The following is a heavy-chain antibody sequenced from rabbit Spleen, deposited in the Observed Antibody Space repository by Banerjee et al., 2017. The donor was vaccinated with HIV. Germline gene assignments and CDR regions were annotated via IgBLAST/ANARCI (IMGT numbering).Heavy chain of an antibody. Sequence: QEHLKETGGGLVQPGGSLTLSCKASGFDINNYHMSWVRQAPGKGLEWIGIIYDDKGTTDYANWVNGRFTISSDNAQNTVDLKMTSLTAADTATYFCARDGAGGSYFALWGPGTLVTVS. J-gene: IGHJ6*01. CDR1: GFDINNYH. CDR2: IYDDKGTT. V-gene: IGHV1S47*01. D-gene: IGHD8-1*01. CDR3: ARDGAGGSYFAL.